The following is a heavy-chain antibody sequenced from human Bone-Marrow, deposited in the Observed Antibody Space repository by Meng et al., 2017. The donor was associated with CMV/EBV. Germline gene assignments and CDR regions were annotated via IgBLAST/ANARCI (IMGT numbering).Heavy chain of an antibody. CDR2: ISWNSGSI. Sequence: SLKISCAASGFTFDDYAMHWVRQAPGKGLEWVSGISWNSGSIGYADSVKGRFTISRDNSKNTLYLQMNSLSAEDTAVYYCARRIQPYYFDYWGQGTLVTFSS. CDR1: GFTFDDYA. D-gene: IGHD5-18*01. J-gene: IGHJ4*02. V-gene: IGHV3-9*01. CDR3: ARRIQPYYFDY.